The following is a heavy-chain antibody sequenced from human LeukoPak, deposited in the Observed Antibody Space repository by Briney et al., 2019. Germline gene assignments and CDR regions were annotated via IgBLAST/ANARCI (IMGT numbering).Heavy chain of an antibody. CDR1: GGSISSGSYY. Sequence: PSQTLSLTCTVSGGSISSGSYYWSWIRQPAGKGLEWIGRIYTSGSTNYNPSLKSRVTISVDTSKNQFSLKLSSVTAADTAVYYCARGGSSGNWFDPWGQGTLVTVSS. V-gene: IGHV4-61*02. D-gene: IGHD3-22*01. CDR2: IYTSGST. CDR3: ARGGSSGNWFDP. J-gene: IGHJ5*02.